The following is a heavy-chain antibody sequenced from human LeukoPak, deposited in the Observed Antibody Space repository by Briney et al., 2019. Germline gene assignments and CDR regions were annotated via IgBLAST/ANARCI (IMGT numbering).Heavy chain of an antibody. J-gene: IGHJ5*02. V-gene: IGHV4-39*01. CDR1: GGSISSSSYY. Sequence: PSETLSLTCTVSGGSISSSSYYWGWIRQPPGKGLEWIGSIYYSGSTYYNPSLKSRVTISVDTSKNQFSLKLSSVTAADTAVYYCASLYSSSWYWVWFDPWGQGTLVTVSS. D-gene: IGHD6-13*01. CDR2: IYYSGST. CDR3: ASLYSSSWYWVWFDP.